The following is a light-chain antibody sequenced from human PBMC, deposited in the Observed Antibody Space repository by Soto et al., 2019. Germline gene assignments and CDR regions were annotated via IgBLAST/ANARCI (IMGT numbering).Light chain of an antibody. CDR3: YSYGGSIS. V-gene: IGLV2-23*02. Sequence: QSALTQPASVSGSPGQSITISCTGTSSDVGSHNFVSWYQQHPGKAPKLIICGVNTRPSGVSYRFSGSKSGNTASLTSSGLQAEDEADYYCYSYGGSISFGAGTKLTAL. J-gene: IGLJ2*01. CDR1: SSDVGSHNF. CDR2: GVN.